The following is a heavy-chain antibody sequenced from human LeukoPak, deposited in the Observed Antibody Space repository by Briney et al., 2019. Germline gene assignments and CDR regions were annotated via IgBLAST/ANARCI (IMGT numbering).Heavy chain of an antibody. V-gene: IGHV3-7*01. CDR2: IKQDGREK. Sequence: GGSLRLSCAASGFTFSSDCMNWARQAPGKGREGGAKIKQDGREKYYVDSVKGGFTISRDNAKNSLYLHMNSLRAEDTAVYYCARGTAAGVINWGIDYWGQGTLVTVSS. D-gene: IGHD3-16*02. CDR3: ARGTAAGVINWGIDY. CDR1: GFTFSSDC. J-gene: IGHJ4*02.